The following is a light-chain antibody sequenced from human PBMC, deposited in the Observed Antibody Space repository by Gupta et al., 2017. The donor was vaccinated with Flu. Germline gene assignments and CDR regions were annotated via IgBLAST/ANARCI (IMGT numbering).Light chain of an antibody. J-gene: IGKJ1*01. CDR2: APS. V-gene: IGKV3-20*01. Sequence: GTLSLSPGERATLSCRAMQSVSSTYLPWSHHIPGQAPRLLIYAPSSRATGIPHTFSGHESGTDFSLTISRLEREDFAVYYCHQDYNSPRTFGQGTEVEVK. CDR1: QSVSSTY. CDR3: HQDYNSPRT.